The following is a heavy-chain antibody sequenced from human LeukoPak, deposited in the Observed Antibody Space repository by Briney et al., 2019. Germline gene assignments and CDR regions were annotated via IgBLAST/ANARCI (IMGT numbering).Heavy chain of an antibody. Sequence: GGSLRLSCAASGFTFSSYWMHWVRQAPGKGLVWVSRINSDGSSTSCADSVKGRFTISRDNAKNTLYLQMNSLRAEDTAVYYCARDRGDDYGDPNWFDPWGQGTLVTVPS. J-gene: IGHJ5*02. V-gene: IGHV3-74*01. CDR3: ARDRGDDYGDPNWFDP. D-gene: IGHD4-17*01. CDR2: INSDGSST. CDR1: GFTFSSYW.